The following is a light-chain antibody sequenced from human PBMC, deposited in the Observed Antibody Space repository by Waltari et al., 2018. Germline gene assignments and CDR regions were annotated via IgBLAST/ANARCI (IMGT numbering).Light chain of an antibody. V-gene: IGKV2-28*01. CDR2: LGS. Sequence: DIVMTQSPLSLPVPPGAPASISCRSSQSLLHSNGYNYLDWYLQKPGQSPQILIYLGSNRASGVPDRFSGSGSGTDFTLKISRVEAEDAGVYYCMEALQSVTFGQGTRLEIK. CDR3: MEALQSVT. CDR1: QSLLHSNGYNY. J-gene: IGKJ5*01.